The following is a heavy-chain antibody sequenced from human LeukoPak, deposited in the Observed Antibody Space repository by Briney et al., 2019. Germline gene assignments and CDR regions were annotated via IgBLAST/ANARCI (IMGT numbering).Heavy chain of an antibody. CDR2: ISYDGSNK. D-gene: IGHD3-22*01. CDR1: GFTFSSYA. CDR3: ATDPDSSGYYYPIFDY. J-gene: IGHJ4*02. Sequence: PGGSLRLSCAGSGFTFSSYAMHWVRQAPGKGLVWVTIISYDGSNKYYADSVKGRFTISRDNSKNTLYLQINSLRAEDTAVYYCATDPDSSGYYYPIFDYWGQGTLVTVSS. V-gene: IGHV3-30-3*01.